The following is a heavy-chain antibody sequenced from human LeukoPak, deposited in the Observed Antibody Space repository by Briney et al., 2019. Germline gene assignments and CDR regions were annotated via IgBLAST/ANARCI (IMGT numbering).Heavy chain of an antibody. D-gene: IGHD2-2*01. J-gene: IGHJ4*02. CDR3: ARGLGYCTSTTCFLPFDY. CDR2: NYSGGST. CDR1: GFTVSTYY. V-gene: IGHV3-53*01. Sequence: GGSLRLSCAASGFTVSTYYMTWVRQAPGKGLECVSVNYSGGSTYYADSVKGRFTVSRDNSKNTLYLQMNSLRAEDTAMYYYARGLGYCTSTTCFLPFDYWGQGTLVTVSS.